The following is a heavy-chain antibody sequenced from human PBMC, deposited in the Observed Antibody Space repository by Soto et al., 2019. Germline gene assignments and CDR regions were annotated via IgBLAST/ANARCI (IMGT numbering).Heavy chain of an antibody. D-gene: IGHD5-18*01. CDR3: ANVDTAMVIYGMDV. CDR2: ISGSGGST. CDR1: GFTFSSYA. Sequence: PGGSLRLSCAASGFTFSSYAMSWVRQAPGKGLEWVSAISGSGGSTYYADSVKGRFTISRDNSKNTLYLQMNSLRAEDTAVYYRANVDTAMVIYGMDVWGQGTTVTVSS. V-gene: IGHV3-23*01. J-gene: IGHJ6*02.